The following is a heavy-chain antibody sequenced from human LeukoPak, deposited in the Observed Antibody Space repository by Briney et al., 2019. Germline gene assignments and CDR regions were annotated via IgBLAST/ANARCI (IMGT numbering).Heavy chain of an antibody. V-gene: IGHV4-34*01. D-gene: IGHD6-6*01. CDR1: GGSFSGYY. CDR2: INHSGST. CDR3: ARSSIAALIVSDYYMDV. Sequence: SETLSLTCAVYGGSFSGYYWSWIRQPPGKGLEWIGEINHSGSTNYNPSLKSRVTISVDTSKDQFSLKLSSVTAADTAVYYCARSSIAALIVSDYYMDVWGKGTTVTVSS. J-gene: IGHJ6*03.